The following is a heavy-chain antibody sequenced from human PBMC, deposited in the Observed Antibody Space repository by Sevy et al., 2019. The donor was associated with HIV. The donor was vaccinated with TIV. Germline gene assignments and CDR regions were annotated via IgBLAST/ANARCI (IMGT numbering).Heavy chain of an antibody. D-gene: IGHD3-22*01. CDR2: ISTSSSYI. V-gene: IGHV3-21*01. CDR1: GFTFSSYS. CDR3: ARDFAYYDSSGYYYVNYYFDY. J-gene: IGHJ4*02. Sequence: GGSLRLSCAASGFTFSSYSMNWVRQAPGKGLEWVSSISTSSSYIYYADSVKGRFTISRDNAKNSLYLQMNSLRAEDTAVYYCARDFAYYDSSGYYYVNYYFDYWGQGTLVTVSS.